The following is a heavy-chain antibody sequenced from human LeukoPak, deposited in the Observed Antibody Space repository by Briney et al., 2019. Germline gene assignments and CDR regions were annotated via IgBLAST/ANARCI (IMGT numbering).Heavy chain of an antibody. D-gene: IGHD6-13*01. Sequence: PSETLSLTCTVSGGSIRSYYWSWIRQPPGKGLEWIGYIYYSGSTNYNPSLKSRVTISVDTSKNHFSLKLSSVTAADTAVYYCARVYYSNSYDYWYFDLWGRGTLVTVSS. CDR3: ARVYYSNSYDYWYFDL. CDR1: GGSIRSYY. CDR2: IYYSGST. V-gene: IGHV4-59*01. J-gene: IGHJ2*01.